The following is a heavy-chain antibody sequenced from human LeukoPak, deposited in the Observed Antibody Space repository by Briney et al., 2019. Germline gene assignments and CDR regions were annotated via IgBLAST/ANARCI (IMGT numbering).Heavy chain of an antibody. CDR1: GFMFSSNW. Sequence: GGSLRLSCAASGFMFSSNWMTWVRQAPGKGLEWLSVISVGGGATHYADSVKGRFTISRDNSKDTVYLQMDSLRAEDTAIYFCAKQAAGSSTWRSQHFDRWGQGTLVTVSS. J-gene: IGHJ4*02. V-gene: IGHV3-23*01. D-gene: IGHD2-2*01. CDR3: AKQAAGSSTWRSQHFDR. CDR2: ISVGGGAT.